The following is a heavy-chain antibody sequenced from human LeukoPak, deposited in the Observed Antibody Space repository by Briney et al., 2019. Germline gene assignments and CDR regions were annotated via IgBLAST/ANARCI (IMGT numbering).Heavy chain of an antibody. CDR2: ISYDGSNK. V-gene: IGHV3-30*04. Sequence: GGSLRLSCAASGFTFSSYAMHWVRQAPGKGLEWVAVISYDGSNKYYADSVKGRFTISRDNSKNTLYLQMNSLRAEDTAVYYCARGCSSTSCYPGDHYWGQGTLVTVSS. J-gene: IGHJ4*02. CDR1: GFTFSSYA. D-gene: IGHD2-2*01. CDR3: ARGCSSTSCYPGDHY.